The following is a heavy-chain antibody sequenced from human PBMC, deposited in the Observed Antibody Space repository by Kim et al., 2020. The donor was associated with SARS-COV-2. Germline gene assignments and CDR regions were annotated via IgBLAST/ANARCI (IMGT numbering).Heavy chain of an antibody. V-gene: IGHV4-39*01. CDR3: ARGRITMVRGAALGAYGMDV. CDR1: GGSISSSSYY. CDR2: IYYSGST. D-gene: IGHD3-10*01. Sequence: SETLSLTCTVSGGSISSSSYYWGWIRQPPGKGLEWIGSIYYSGSTYYNPSLKSRVTISVDTSKNQFSLKLSSVTAADTAVYYCARGRITMVRGAALGAYGMDVWGQGTTVTVSS. J-gene: IGHJ6*02.